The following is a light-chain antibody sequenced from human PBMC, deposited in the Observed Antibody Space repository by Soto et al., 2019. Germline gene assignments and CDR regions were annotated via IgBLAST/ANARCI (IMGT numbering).Light chain of an antibody. Sequence: DIQMTQSPSSLSASVGDRVTITCRASQSISSSLYGYQQKPGKAPKLLIYGASSLKSAVPSRFSGSGSGTDFTLTISSLEPEDFATYYCQQCDSTQCTCGQGTKVEIK. CDR2: GAS. V-gene: IGKV1-39*01. CDR1: QSISSS. J-gene: IGKJ1*01. CDR3: QQCDSTQCT.